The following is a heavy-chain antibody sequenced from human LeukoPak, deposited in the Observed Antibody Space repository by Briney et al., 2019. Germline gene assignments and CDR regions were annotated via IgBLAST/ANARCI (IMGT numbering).Heavy chain of an antibody. J-gene: IGHJ4*02. CDR3: TRLSLGEANYFDY. D-gene: IGHD3-10*01. CDR1: GFTSTDSA. Sequence: GGSLRLSCAASGFTSTDSALHWVRQGSGEGLEWVGRIRSETNNYATAYAASVQGRFTISRDDSKNTAYLQMNRLKTEDTAVYYCTRLSLGEANYFDYWGQGTLVTVSS. V-gene: IGHV3-73*01. CDR2: IRSETNNYAT.